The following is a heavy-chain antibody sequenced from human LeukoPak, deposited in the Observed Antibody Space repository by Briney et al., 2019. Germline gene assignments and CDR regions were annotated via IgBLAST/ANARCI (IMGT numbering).Heavy chain of an antibody. D-gene: IGHD6-13*01. CDR2: ISGSGGST. CDR3: AHEAASETGAFDI. Sequence: GGSLRLSCAASGFXFSSYAMSWVRQAPGKGLEWASAISGSGGSTYYADSVKGRFTISRDNSKNTLYLQMNSLRAEDTAVYYCAHEAASETGAFDIWGQGTMVTVSS. J-gene: IGHJ3*02. CDR1: GFXFSSYA. V-gene: IGHV3-23*01.